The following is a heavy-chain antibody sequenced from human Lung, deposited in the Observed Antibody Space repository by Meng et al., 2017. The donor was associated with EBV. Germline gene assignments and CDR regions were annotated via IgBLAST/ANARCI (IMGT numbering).Heavy chain of an antibody. CDR1: GFTFSSFA. CDR2: ISGSGAGT. CDR3: AKDEPTYYDILTGYYREGWFDP. Sequence: EVQLLESGGGLVQPGGSLRLPCAVSGFTFSSFAMSWVRQALGKGLEWVSGISGSGAGTYYADSVKGRFIISRDNSKNTLHLQMKSLRAEDTAVYYCAKDEPTYYDILTGYYREGWFDPWGQGTLVTVSS. J-gene: IGHJ5*02. D-gene: IGHD3-9*01. V-gene: IGHV3-23*01.